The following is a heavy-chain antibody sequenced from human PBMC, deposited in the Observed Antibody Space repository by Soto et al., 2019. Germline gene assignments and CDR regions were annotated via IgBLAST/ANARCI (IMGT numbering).Heavy chain of an antibody. Sequence: SETLSLTCAVSGGSISSGGYSWSWIRQPPGKGLEWIAYIYHSGSTYYNPSLESRVTISVDRSKNQFSLKLSSVTAADTAVYYCAREDYNYNPGAFDIWGQGTMVTV. CDR3: AREDYNYNPGAFDI. CDR2: IYHSGST. V-gene: IGHV4-30-2*01. J-gene: IGHJ3*02. D-gene: IGHD5-12*01. CDR1: GGSISSGGYS.